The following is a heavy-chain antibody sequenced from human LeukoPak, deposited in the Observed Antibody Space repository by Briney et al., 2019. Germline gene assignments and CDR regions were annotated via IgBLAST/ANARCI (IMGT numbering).Heavy chain of an antibody. CDR2: IYYSGST. V-gene: IGHV4-59*08. D-gene: IGHD3-22*01. CDR1: GGSISTYY. Sequence: SETLSLTCTVYGGSISTYYWSWIRQPPGKGLEWIGYIYYSGSTNYNPSLKSRVTISVDTSKNQFSLKLSSVTAADTAVYYCAASYYYYSSGPRPYYFDFWGQGTLVTVSS. J-gene: IGHJ4*02. CDR3: AASYYYYSSGPRPYYFDF.